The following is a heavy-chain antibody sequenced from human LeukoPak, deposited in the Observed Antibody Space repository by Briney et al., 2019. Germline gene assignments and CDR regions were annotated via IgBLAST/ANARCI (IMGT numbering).Heavy chain of an antibody. CDR1: GYIFTSYG. D-gene: IGHD2-21*02. Sequence: GASVKVSCKTSGYIFTSYGISWVRQAPGQGLEWMGWISAYNGNTNYAQKLQGRVTMTTDTSTSTAYMELRSLRSDDTAVYYCAREAYCGGDCYYLVYWGQGTLVTVSS. J-gene: IGHJ4*02. CDR3: AREAYCGGDCYYLVY. V-gene: IGHV1-18*01. CDR2: ISAYNGNT.